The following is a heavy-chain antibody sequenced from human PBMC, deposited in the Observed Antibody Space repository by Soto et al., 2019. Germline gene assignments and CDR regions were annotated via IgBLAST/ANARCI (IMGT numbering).Heavy chain of an antibody. CDR1: GGSISSGGYY. CDR3: ARDDAMYYYDSSGYYGPFDI. J-gene: IGHJ3*02. V-gene: IGHV4-31*03. D-gene: IGHD3-22*01. Sequence: LSLTCTVSGGSISSGGYYWSWIRQHPGKGLEWIGYIYYSGSTYYNPSLKSRVTISVDTSKNQFSLKLSSVTAADTAVYYCARDDAMYYYDSSGYYGPFDIWGQGTMVTVSS. CDR2: IYYSGST.